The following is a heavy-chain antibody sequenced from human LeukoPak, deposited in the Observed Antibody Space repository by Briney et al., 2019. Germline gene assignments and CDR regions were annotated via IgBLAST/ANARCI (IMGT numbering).Heavy chain of an antibody. CDR1: GFTFDDYA. Sequence: PGGSLRLSCAASGFTFDDYAMHWVRQAPGKGLEWVSGISWNSGSVGYADSVKGRFTISRDNAKNSLYLQMDSLRAEDTALYYCAKDTISSGWRYFDYWGQGTLVTVSS. D-gene: IGHD6-19*01. V-gene: IGHV3-9*01. CDR2: ISWNSGSV. CDR3: AKDTISSGWRYFDY. J-gene: IGHJ4*02.